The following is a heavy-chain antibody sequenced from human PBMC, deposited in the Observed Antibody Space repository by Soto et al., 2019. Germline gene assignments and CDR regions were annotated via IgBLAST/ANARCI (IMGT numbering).Heavy chain of an antibody. J-gene: IGHJ5*02. V-gene: IGHV4-59*01. D-gene: IGHD6-13*01. CDR1: GGSISSYY. CDR2: IYYSGST. Sequence: PSETLSLTCTVSGGSISSYYWSWIRQPPGKGLEWIGYIYYSGSTNYNPSLKSRVTISVDTSKNQFSLKLSSLRSEDTAVYYCAREYSSSWYNWFDPWGQGTLVTVSS. CDR3: AREYSSSWYNWFDP.